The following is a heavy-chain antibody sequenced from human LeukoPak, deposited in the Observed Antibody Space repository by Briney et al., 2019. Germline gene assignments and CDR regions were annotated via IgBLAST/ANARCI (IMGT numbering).Heavy chain of an antibody. J-gene: IGHJ4*02. CDR1: GGSISSGGYY. CDR2: IYYSGST. CDR3: ARGRLGHFDY. D-gene: IGHD6-19*01. V-gene: IGHV4-31*03. Sequence: SETLSLTCTVSGGSISSGGYYWSWIRQHPGKGLEWIGYIYYSGSTYYNPSLKSRVTISVDTSKNQSSLKLSSVTAADTAVYYCARGRLGHFDYWGQGTLVTVSS.